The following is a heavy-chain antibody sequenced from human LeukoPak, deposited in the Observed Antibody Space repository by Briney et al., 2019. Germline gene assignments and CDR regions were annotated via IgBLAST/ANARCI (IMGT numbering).Heavy chain of an antibody. Sequence: GGSLRLSCAASGFTFSSYSMSWVRQAPGKGLEWVSSITRSSSYRYYADSVEGRFTISRDNAENSLYLQMNSLRAEDTAVYYCARDLSGDSSGFYYGDYWGQGTLVTVSS. V-gene: IGHV3-21*01. J-gene: IGHJ4*02. CDR3: ARDLSGDSSGFYYGDY. CDR2: ITRSSSYR. CDR1: GFTFSSYS. D-gene: IGHD3-22*01.